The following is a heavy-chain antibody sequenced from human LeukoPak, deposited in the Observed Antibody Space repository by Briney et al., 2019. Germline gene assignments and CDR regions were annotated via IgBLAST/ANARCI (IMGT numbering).Heavy chain of an antibody. J-gene: IGHJ4*02. CDR3: AAPLTVIPY. D-gene: IGHD4-17*01. CDR1: GFTVSGNY. CDR2: IYSGGST. Sequence: GGPLRLSCAASGFTVSGNYMTWVRQVSGKGLEWVSVIYSGGSTYYTDSVQGRFSISRDDPQNTLYLQMNSLRAEDTAVYYCAAPLTVIPYWGQGTLATVSS. V-gene: IGHV3-66*01.